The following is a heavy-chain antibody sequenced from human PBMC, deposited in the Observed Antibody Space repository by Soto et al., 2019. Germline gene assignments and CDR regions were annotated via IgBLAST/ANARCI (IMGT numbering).Heavy chain of an antibody. CDR1: GFTFSSYG. Sequence: QVQLVESGGGVVQPGRSLRLSCAASGFTFSSYGMHWVRQAPGKGLEWVAVISYDGSNKYYADSVKGRFTISRDNSKNTLYLQMNSLRAEDTAVYYGAKGPYNGYWFDPWGQGTLVTVSS. CDR3: AKGPYNGYWFDP. V-gene: IGHV3-30*18. CDR2: ISYDGSNK. D-gene: IGHD1-1*01. J-gene: IGHJ5*02.